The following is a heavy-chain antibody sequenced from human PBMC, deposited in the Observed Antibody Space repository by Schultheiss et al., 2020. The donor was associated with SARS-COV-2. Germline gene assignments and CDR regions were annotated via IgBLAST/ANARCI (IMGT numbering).Heavy chain of an antibody. D-gene: IGHD3/OR15-3a*01. CDR3: ASGLHFDP. CDR1: GGSISSYY. V-gene: IGHV4-59*08. Sequence: SQTLSLTCTVSGGSISSYYWSWIRQPPGKGLEWIGYIYYSGSTYYNPSLKSRVTISVDTSKNQFSLKLSSVTAADTAVYYCASGLHFDPWGQGTLVTVSS. CDR2: IYYSGST. J-gene: IGHJ5*02.